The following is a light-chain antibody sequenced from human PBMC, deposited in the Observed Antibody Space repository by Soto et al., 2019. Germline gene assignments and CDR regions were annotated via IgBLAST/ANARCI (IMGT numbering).Light chain of an antibody. CDR3: QQHSNF. Sequence: EIVLTQSPATLSSFPGDRVTLSCRASQAVNTRLAWYQHKPGQAPRLLIYLASNRAAGVPARFSGSGSGTDFTLTISDVEPEDFAIYYCQQHSNFFGPGTKVDI. J-gene: IGKJ3*01. CDR2: LAS. CDR1: QAVNTR. V-gene: IGKV3D-11*01.